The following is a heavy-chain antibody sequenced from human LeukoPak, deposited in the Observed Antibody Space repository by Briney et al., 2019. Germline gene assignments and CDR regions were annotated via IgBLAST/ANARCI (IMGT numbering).Heavy chain of an antibody. J-gene: IGHJ6*03. D-gene: IGHD6-19*01. CDR2: ISAYNGST. CDR3: ARFVVGGWYEGDYYYYYYMDV. V-gene: IGHV1-18*01. CDR1: GYTFTSYG. Sequence: ASVKVSCKASGYTFTSYGISWVRQAPGQGLEWMGWISAYNGSTNYAQKLQGRVTMTTDTSTSTAYMELRSLRSDNTAVYYCARFVVGGWYEGDYYYYYYMDVWGKGTTVTVSS.